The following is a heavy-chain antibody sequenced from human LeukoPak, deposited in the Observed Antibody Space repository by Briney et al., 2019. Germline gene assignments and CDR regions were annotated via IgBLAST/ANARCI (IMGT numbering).Heavy chain of an antibody. CDR2: IYPGDSDT. J-gene: IGHJ4*02. CDR3: ARHRGPVGSPREADY. Sequence: GESLKLSCKVSGYSFTSYWIGWVRQMPGKGLECIGIIYPGDSDTRYSPSFQGQVTISADKSISTAYLQWSSLKASDTAVYYCARHRGPVGSPREADYWGQGTLVTVSS. CDR1: GYSFTSYW. D-gene: IGHD1-26*01. V-gene: IGHV5-51*01.